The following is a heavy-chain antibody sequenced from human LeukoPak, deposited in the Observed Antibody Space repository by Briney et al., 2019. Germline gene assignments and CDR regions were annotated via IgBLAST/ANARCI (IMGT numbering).Heavy chain of an antibody. CDR1: GYTFTSYG. CDR3: ARAQLSWYTEANYFDY. J-gene: IGHJ4*02. CDR2: INAGNGNT. V-gene: IGHV1-3*01. Sequence: GASVKVSCKASGYTFTSYGISWVRQAPGQGLEWMGWINAGNGNTKYSQKFQGRVTITRDTSASTAYMELSSLRSEDTAVYYCARAQLSWYTEANYFDYWGQGTLVTVSS. D-gene: IGHD6-13*01.